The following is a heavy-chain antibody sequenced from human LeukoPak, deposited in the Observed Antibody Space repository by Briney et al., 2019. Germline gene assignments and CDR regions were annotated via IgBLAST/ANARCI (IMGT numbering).Heavy chain of an antibody. CDR3: ARNELEPQIIDP. D-gene: IGHD1-1*01. CDR1: GGSISSYY. J-gene: IGHJ5*02. CDR2: IYYSGST. Sequence: SETLSLTCTVSGGSISSYYWSWIRQPPGKGLEWIGYIYYSGSTNYNPSLKSRVTISVDTSKNQFSLKLSSVTAADTAVYYCARNELEPQIIDPWGQGTLVTVSS. V-gene: IGHV4-59*01.